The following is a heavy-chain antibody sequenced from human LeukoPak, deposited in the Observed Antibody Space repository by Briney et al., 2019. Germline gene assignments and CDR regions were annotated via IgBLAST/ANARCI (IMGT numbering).Heavy chain of an antibody. CDR1: GFTFSSYA. CDR3: AKDVRVGVTPFFDH. V-gene: IGHV3-23*01. D-gene: IGHD1-26*01. Sequence: GGSLRLSCAASGFTFSSYAMSWVRQTPGKGLEWVATLSGSDGRTNYADSVQGRFTISRDNSKNTLYLQMDSLRVEDTATYYCAKDVRVGVTPFFDHWDQGTPVTVSS. CDR2: LSGSDGRT. J-gene: IGHJ4*02.